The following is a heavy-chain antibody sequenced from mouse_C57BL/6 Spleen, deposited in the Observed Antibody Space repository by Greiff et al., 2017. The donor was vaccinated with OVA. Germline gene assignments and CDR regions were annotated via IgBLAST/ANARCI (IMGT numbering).Heavy chain of an antibody. Sequence: EVQLQQSGPELVKPGASVKISCKASGYSFTGYYMNWVKQSPEKSLEWIGEINPSTGGTTYNQKFKAKATLTVDKSSSTAYMQLKRLTSEDSAVYYCAREPEDYWGQGTSVTVSS. CDR1: GYSFTGYY. CDR3: AREPEDY. V-gene: IGHV1-42*01. CDR2: INPSTGGT. J-gene: IGHJ4*01.